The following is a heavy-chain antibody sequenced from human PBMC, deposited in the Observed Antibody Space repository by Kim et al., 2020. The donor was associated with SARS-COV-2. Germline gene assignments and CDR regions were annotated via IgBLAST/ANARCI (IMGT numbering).Heavy chain of an antibody. CDR3: ARGRGSYYYYMDV. V-gene: IGHV3-33*01. J-gene: IGHJ6*03. Sequence: YANTIKGRFHNARENSKNALYLQMNSLRVEETAVYYCARGRGSYYYYMDVWGKGTTVTVSS. D-gene: IGHD1-26*01.